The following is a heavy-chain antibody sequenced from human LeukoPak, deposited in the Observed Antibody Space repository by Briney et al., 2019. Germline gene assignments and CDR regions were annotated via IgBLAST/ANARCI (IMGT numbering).Heavy chain of an antibody. V-gene: IGHV3-30*02. J-gene: IGHJ4*02. D-gene: IGHD4-17*01. Sequence: GGSLRLSCAASGFTFSSYGMHWVRQAPGKGLEWVAFIRYGGSNKYYADSVKGRFTISRDNSKNTLYLQMNSLRAEDTAVYYCAKDYSSGTVTIGGSWGQGTLVTVSS. CDR2: IRYGGSNK. CDR1: GFTFSSYG. CDR3: AKDYSSGTVTIGGS.